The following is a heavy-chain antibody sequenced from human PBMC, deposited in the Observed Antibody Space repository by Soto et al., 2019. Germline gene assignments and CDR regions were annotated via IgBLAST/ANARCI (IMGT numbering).Heavy chain of an antibody. J-gene: IGHJ5*02. V-gene: IGHV3-74*01. CDR2: INTDGSNT. CDR3: AREFCSGGNCYTYYFDP. Sequence: GWSLRLSCAFSVLTFNRYWMHWVRHAPGKGLVWVSHINTDGSNTNYADSVKGRFTISRDNAKSTLFLQMNSLRDEDTAVYYCAREFCSGGNCYTYYFDPWGQGIPVTVSS. CDR1: VLTFNRYW. D-gene: IGHD2-15*01.